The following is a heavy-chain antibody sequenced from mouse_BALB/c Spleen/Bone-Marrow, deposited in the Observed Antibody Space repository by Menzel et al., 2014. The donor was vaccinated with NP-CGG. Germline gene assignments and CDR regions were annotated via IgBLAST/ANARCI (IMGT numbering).Heavy chain of an antibody. Sequence: DVMLVESGGGLVKSGGSLKLSCAASGFSFSNYGMSWVRQTPEKRLEWVATISGDGRYTFYSDSVRGRFTISRDNAKYNLYLQLSSLRSADTALYYCARHAYYDQTEVSFVYWGQGTLVTVSA. CDR1: GFSFSNYG. V-gene: IGHV5-9-2*01. CDR3: ARHAYYDQTEVSFVY. D-gene: IGHD2-4*01. J-gene: IGHJ3*01. CDR2: ISGDGRYT.